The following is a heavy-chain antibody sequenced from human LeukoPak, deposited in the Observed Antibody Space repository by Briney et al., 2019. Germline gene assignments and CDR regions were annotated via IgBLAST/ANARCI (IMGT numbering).Heavy chain of an antibody. D-gene: IGHD4-17*01. CDR1: RFTFSSYS. Sequence: GGSLRLSCAASRFTFSSYSMNWVRQAPGKGLEWVSSISSSSSYIYYADSVKGRFTISRDNAKNSLYLQMNSLRAEDTAVYYCARTTTVTTSSYGYWGQGTLVTVSS. CDR2: ISSSSSYI. J-gene: IGHJ4*02. CDR3: ARTTTVTTSSYGY. V-gene: IGHV3-21*01.